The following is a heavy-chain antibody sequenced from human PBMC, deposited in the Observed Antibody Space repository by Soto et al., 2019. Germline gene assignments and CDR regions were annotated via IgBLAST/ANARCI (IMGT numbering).Heavy chain of an antibody. CDR3: AVGGNYLSMDV. CDR2: INPDGGGT. V-gene: IGHV1-46*01. J-gene: IGHJ6*02. Sequence: QVQLVQSGAEVKKPGASVKVSCKASGYTFTSYYMHWVRLAPGQGLEWMGIINPDGGGTIYAQQFQGKVIMTRDTSTSTVYMEMSSLRSEDTAVYYCAVGGNYLSMDVWGQGTTVTVSS. D-gene: IGHD4-4*01. CDR1: GYTFTSYY.